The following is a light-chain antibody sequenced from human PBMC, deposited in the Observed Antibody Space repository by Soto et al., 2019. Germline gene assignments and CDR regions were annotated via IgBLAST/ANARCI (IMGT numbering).Light chain of an antibody. J-gene: IGKJ3*01. V-gene: IGKV3-20*01. CDR2: GAF. CDR1: QSVSSNY. CDR3: QQYGSSPLFS. Sequence: EIVLTQSPGTLSLSPGERATLSCRTSQSVSSNYLAWYQQKPGQAPRLLIYGAFSRATGIPVRFSGSGSGTDFTLTISRLEPEDSAVYFCQQYGSSPLFSFGPGTKVDIK.